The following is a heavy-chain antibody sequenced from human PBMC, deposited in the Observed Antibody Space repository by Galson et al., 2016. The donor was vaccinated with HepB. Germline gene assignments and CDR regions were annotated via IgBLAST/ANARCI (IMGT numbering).Heavy chain of an antibody. V-gene: IGHV3-53*01. D-gene: IGHD6-19*01. Sequence: SLRLSCAASGFTVSSTYMTWVRQAPGKGLEWVSLIYRAGSTCYADSVKGRFTVSRDNSKNPLSLQMNSLRAEDTAVYYCARSSVTVAGPFPFHYWGQGTLVTVSS. CDR2: IYRAGST. CDR3: ARSSVTVAGPFPFHY. J-gene: IGHJ4*02. CDR1: GFTVSSTY.